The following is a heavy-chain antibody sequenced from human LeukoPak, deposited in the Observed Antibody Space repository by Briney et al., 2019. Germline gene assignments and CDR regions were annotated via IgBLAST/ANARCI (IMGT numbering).Heavy chain of an antibody. V-gene: IGHV3-33*01. D-gene: IGHD6-19*01. CDR1: GFTFSSYG. Sequence: GRSLRLSCAASGFTFSSYGMHWVRQAPGKGLEWVAVIWYDGSNKYYADSVKGRFTISRDNSKNTLYLQMNSLRAEDTAVYYRARGQWLVQSPKFDYWGQGTLVTVSS. J-gene: IGHJ4*02. CDR2: IWYDGSNK. CDR3: ARGQWLVQSPKFDY.